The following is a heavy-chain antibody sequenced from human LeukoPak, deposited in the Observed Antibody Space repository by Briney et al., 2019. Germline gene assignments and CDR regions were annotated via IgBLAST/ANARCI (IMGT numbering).Heavy chain of an antibody. V-gene: IGHV5-51*01. CDR3: ARQLNREYSSGWPYFDY. CDR2: IYPGDSDT. J-gene: IGHJ4*02. CDR1: GYSFTSYW. D-gene: IGHD6-19*01. Sequence: GESLKISCKGSGYSFTSYWIGWVRQLPGKGLEWMGIIYPGDSDTRYSPSFQGQVTISADKSISTAYLQWSSLKASDTAMYYCARQLNREYSSGWPYFDYWGQGTLVTVSS.